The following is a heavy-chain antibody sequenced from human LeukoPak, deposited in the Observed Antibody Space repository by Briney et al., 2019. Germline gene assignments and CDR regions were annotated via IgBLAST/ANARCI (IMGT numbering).Heavy chain of an antibody. D-gene: IGHD1-26*01. J-gene: IGHJ4*02. CDR3: ATRGRWELPLGYFDY. CDR2: FDPEDGET. Sequence: ASVKVSCMVSGYTLTELSMHWVRQAPGKGLEWMGGFDPEDGETIYAQKFQGRVTMTEDTSTDIAYIELSSLRSEDTAVYYCATRGRWELPLGYFDYWGQGTLVTVSS. V-gene: IGHV1-24*01. CDR1: GYTLTELS.